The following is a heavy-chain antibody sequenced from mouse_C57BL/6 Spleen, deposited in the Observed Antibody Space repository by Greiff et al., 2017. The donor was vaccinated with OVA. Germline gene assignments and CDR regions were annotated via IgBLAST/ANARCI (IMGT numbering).Heavy chain of an antibody. Sequence: EVQLVESGGGLVQPKGSLKLSCAASGFSFNTYAMNWVRQAPGKGLEWVARMRSKSNNYATYYADSVKDRFTISRDDSESMLYLQMNNLKTEDTAMYYCVRQYYGNWGYAMDYWGQGTSVTVSS. CDR2: MRSKSNNYAT. V-gene: IGHV10-1*01. D-gene: IGHD2-1*01. J-gene: IGHJ4*01. CDR1: GFSFNTYA. CDR3: VRQYYGNWGYAMDY.